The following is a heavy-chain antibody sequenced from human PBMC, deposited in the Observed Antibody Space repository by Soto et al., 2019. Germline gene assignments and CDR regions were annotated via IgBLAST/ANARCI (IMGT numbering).Heavy chain of an antibody. CDR3: ASPGQNRDLPLAF. J-gene: IGHJ4*02. D-gene: IGHD1-1*01. CDR2: IHPGDSDT. V-gene: IGHV5-51*01. CDR1: GYFFSSQW. Sequence: PGESLKISCTGSGYFFSSQWIAWVRLMPGKGLEWMGIIHPGDSDTRYSPSFQGQVTISVDGSINTAYMQSRSLEASDTAVYYCASPGQNRDLPLAFWGQGTPVTVSS.